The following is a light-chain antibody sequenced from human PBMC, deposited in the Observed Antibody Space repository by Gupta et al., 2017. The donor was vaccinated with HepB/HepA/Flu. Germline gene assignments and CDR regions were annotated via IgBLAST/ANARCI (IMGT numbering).Light chain of an antibody. V-gene: IGKV4-1*01. CDR2: WAS. J-gene: IGKJ1*01. CDR3: QQYDSTPRT. Sequence: DIVMTQSPASLAVSLGERATINCKSSQSVLYSSNNKKYLAWYQQKPEQPPKLLIYWASTRESGVPDRFSGSGSGTDFTLTISSLQAEDVAVYYCQQYDSTPRTFGQGTKVEIK. CDR1: QSVLYSSNNKKY.